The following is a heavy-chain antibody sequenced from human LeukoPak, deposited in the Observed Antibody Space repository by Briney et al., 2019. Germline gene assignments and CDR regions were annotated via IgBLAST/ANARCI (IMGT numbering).Heavy chain of an antibody. CDR3: ARDHGRYGDYAY. V-gene: IGHV4-31*03. CDR1: GGSISSGGYY. D-gene: IGHD4-17*01. Sequence: SETLSLTCTVSGGSISSGGYYWSWIRQHPGKGLEWIGYIYYSGSTYYNPSLKSRVTISVDTSKNQFSLKLSSVTAADTAVYYCARDHGRYGDYAYWGQGTLVTVSS. J-gene: IGHJ4*02. CDR2: IYYSGST.